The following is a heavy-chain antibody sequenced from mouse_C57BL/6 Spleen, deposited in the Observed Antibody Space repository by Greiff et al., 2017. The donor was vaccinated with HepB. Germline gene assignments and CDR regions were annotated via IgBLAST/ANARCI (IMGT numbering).Heavy chain of an antibody. CDR2: SRNKANDYTT. V-gene: IGHV7-1*01. D-gene: IGHD2-2*01. CDR3: ARDAPGYDDAMDY. Sequence: EVKLVESGGGLVQSGRSLRLSCATSGFTFSDFYMEWVRQAPGKGLEWIAASRNKANDYTTEYSASVKGRFIVSRDTSQSILYLQMNALRAEDTAIYYCARDAPGYDDAMDYWGQGTSVTVSS. J-gene: IGHJ4*01. CDR1: GFTFSDFY.